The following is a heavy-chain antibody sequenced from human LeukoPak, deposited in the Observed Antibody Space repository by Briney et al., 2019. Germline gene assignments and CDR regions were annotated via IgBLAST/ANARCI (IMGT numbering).Heavy chain of an antibody. CDR2: ISFSGANT. CDR3: ARDRGGDFDY. CDR1: GFTFSNYG. J-gene: IGHJ4*02. D-gene: IGHD3-10*01. Sequence: PGGSLRLSCVASGFTFSNYGMSWVRQAPGKGLEWVSRISFSGANTYYADSVRGRFTISRDKSKNTLFLQMNSLRDEDTAVYYCARDRGGDFDYWGQGTLVTVSS. V-gene: IGHV3-23*01.